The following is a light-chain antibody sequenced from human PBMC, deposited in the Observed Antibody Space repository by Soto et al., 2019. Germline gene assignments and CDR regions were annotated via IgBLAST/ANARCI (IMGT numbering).Light chain of an antibody. CDR2: DTS. Sequence: EIVLTQSPATLSLSPGERATLSCRASQRVSSYLAWYQQRPGQAPRLLIFDTSNRATDIPARFSGSGSGTDFTLTISGLEPQDFAVFYCQQRTNRPPITFGQGTRLEIK. J-gene: IGKJ5*01. CDR1: QRVSSY. V-gene: IGKV3-11*01. CDR3: QQRTNRPPIT.